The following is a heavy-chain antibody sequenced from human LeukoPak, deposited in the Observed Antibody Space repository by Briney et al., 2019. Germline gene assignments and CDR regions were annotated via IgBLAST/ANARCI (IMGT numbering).Heavy chain of an antibody. Sequence: SETLSLTCAVYGGSFSGYYWSWIRQPPGEGLEWIGEINHSGSTNYNPSLKSRVTISVDTSKNQFSPKLSSVTAADTAVYYCARARRIAARFNWFDPWGQGTLVTVSS. J-gene: IGHJ5*02. CDR3: ARARRIAARFNWFDP. CDR1: GGSFSGYY. D-gene: IGHD6-6*01. V-gene: IGHV4-34*01. CDR2: INHSGST.